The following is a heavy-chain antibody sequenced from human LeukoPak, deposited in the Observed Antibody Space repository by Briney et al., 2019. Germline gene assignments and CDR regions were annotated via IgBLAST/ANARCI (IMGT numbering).Heavy chain of an antibody. CDR2: IYYSGSS. CDR1: GDSISNYY. V-gene: IGHV4-59*08. D-gene: IGHD5/OR15-5a*01. J-gene: IGHJ6*03. CDR3: ARQVSDYYYYYMND. Sequence: PSETLSLTCSVSGDSISNYYWSWIRQTPGKGLEWIGYIYYSGSSNYNPSLKSRVTISVDTSKNQFSLKLSSVTAADTAVYYCARQVSDYYYYYMNDWGKGAAVTVSS.